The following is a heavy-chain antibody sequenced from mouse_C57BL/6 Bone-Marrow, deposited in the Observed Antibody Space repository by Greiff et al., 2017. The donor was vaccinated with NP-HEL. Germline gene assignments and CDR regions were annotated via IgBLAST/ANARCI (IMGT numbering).Heavy chain of an antibody. CDR3: AREGNYVAMDY. Sequence: QVHVKQSGAELVRPGTSVKMSCKASGYTFTNYWIGWAKQRPGHGLEWIGDIYPGGGYTNYNEKFKGKATLTADKSSSTAYMQFSSLTSEDSAIYYCAREGNYVAMDYWGQGTSVTVSS. D-gene: IGHD2-1*01. CDR1: GYTFTNYW. J-gene: IGHJ4*01. V-gene: IGHV1-63*01. CDR2: IYPGGGYT.